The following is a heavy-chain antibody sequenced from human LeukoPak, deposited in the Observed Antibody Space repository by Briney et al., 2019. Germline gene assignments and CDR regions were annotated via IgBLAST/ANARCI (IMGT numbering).Heavy chain of an antibody. CDR2: IHPGDSEA. V-gene: IGHV5-51*01. D-gene: IGHD1-26*01. Sequence: GESLKISCKGTGYSFTTYLIAWVRQMPGKGLERMGIIHPGDSEARYSPSFQGQVAVSVDKSISTAYLQWTSLKASDTAMYYCARLYSGSLDAFDIWGQGTMVTVSS. J-gene: IGHJ3*02. CDR1: GYSFTTYL. CDR3: ARLYSGSLDAFDI.